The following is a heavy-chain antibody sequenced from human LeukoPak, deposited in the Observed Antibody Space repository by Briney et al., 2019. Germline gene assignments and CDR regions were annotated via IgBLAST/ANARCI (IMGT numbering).Heavy chain of an antibody. CDR2: ISPTGSTT. D-gene: IGHD3-22*01. CDR3: ARGGYYDSSSAFDI. V-gene: IGHV3-74*01. J-gene: IGHJ3*02. Sequence: GGSLRLSCTASGFSFRGHWMHWARQLPGKGLVWVSRISPTGSTTSYADSVKGRFTISRDNSKNTLYLQMNSLRAEDTAVYYCARGGYYDSSSAFDIWGQGTMVTVSS. CDR1: GFSFRGHW.